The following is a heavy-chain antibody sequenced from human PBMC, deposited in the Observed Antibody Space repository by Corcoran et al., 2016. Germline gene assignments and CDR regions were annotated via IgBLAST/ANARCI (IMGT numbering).Heavy chain of an antibody. CDR2: INHSGST. V-gene: IGHV4-34*01. CDR3: ARRDYYYYYGMDV. J-gene: IGHJ6*02. Sequence: QVQLQQWGAGLLKPSETLSLTCAVYGGSFSGYYWSWIRQPPGKGLEWIGEINHSGSTNYNPSLKSRVTISVDTSKNQFSLKLSSVTAADTAVYYCARRDYYYYYGMDVGGQGTTVTVSS. CDR1: GGSFSGYY.